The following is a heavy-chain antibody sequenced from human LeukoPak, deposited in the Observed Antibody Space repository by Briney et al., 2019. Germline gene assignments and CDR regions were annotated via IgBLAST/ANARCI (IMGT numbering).Heavy chain of an antibody. J-gene: IGHJ4*02. V-gene: IGHV3-53*01. D-gene: IGHD3-9*01. CDR3: ARGRYVDVLFDY. CDR1: GFTVSRNY. CDR2: IYSGGST. Sequence: PGGSLRLSCAASGFTVSRNYMNWVRQAPRKGLEWVSVIYSGGSTYYAHSVKGRSTISRDKSKNTLYRQMKSLRAEATAVYYCARGRYVDVLFDYWGEGTLVTVSS.